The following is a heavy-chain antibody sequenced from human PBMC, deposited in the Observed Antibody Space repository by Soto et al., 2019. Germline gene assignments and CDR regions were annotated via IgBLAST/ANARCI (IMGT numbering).Heavy chain of an antibody. CDR1: GFPFSSYV. D-gene: IGHD4-4*01. Sequence: GGSLRLSCAASGFPFSSYVMSWVRQAPGKGLEWVSGSSGGGSNTFYAESGKGRFTITRDNSKNTVLWQMNSLGAEDTAVYYCANDSNKYSSSLLARYFDYWGQGMGVTVSS. CDR3: ANDSNKYSSSLLARYFDY. CDR2: SSGGGSNT. J-gene: IGHJ4*02. V-gene: IGHV3-23*01.